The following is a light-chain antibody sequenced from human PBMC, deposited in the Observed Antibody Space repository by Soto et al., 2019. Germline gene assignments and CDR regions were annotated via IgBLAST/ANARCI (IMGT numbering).Light chain of an antibody. Sequence: QFALTQPASVSGSPGQSITISCTGTSSDVGSYNLVSWYQQHPGKAPKLMIYDVSKRPSGISNRFSGSQSGNTASLTISGLQPEDEADYYCCSYAGSRTDNYVLGTGTKLTVL. CDR2: DVS. V-gene: IGLV2-23*02. CDR1: SSDVGSYNL. CDR3: CSYAGSRTDNYV. J-gene: IGLJ1*01.